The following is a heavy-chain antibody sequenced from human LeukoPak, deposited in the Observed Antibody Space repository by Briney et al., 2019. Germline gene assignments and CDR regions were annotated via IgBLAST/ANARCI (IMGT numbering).Heavy chain of an antibody. Sequence: SETLSLTCSVSGYSISTGHYWGWIRQPPGKRLEWIGSIYYSGSTYYNPSLKSRVTISVDTSKNQFSLKLSSVTAADTAVYYCARASHGWYFDLWGRGTLVTVSS. CDR2: IYYSGST. D-gene: IGHD6-6*01. CDR1: GYSISTGHY. CDR3: ARASHGWYFDL. V-gene: IGHV4-38-2*02. J-gene: IGHJ2*01.